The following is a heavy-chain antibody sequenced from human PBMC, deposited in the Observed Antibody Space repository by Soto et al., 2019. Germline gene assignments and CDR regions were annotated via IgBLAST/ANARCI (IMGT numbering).Heavy chain of an antibody. Sequence: QVQLVQSEGEVRQPGASVKVSCRASGYTFTSYGIIWVRQAPGQGLEWMGDSGPSSGVTSNAQNIQGRVTSTTDTSTTTAYMELRSMSSDDTAVYCCAREMWIRTGPQNVFDYWGLGALVTVSS. D-gene: IGHD5-12*01. CDR2: SGPSSGVT. V-gene: IGHV1-18*01. CDR1: GYTFTSYG. J-gene: IGHJ4*02. CDR3: AREMWIRTGPQNVFDY.